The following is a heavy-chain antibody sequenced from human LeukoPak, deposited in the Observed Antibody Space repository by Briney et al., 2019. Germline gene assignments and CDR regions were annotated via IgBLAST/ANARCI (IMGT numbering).Heavy chain of an antibody. J-gene: IGHJ3*01. V-gene: IGHV3-66*01. CDR1: GFTVSSNY. CDR3: ARVSPSDAFDV. CDR2: LYSGGKT. Sequence: GGSLRLSCAASGFTVSSNYMSWVRQAPGKRLEWVSVLYSGGKTYYADSVKGRFIISRDNSKNTLYFQMNSLRAEDTAVYYCARVSPSDAFDVWGQGTMVTVSS.